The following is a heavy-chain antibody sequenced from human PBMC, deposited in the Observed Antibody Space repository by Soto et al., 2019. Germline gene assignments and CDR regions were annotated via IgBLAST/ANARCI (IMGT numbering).Heavy chain of an antibody. Sequence: SLRLSCEASGFTFSDYYMSWIRQAPGKGLEWVSYISSSSSYTNYADSVKGRFTISRDNAKNSLYLQMNSLRAEDTAVYYCATPKGSTYSSSWDFDYWGQGTLVTVSS. CDR2: ISSSSSYT. CDR3: ATPKGSTYSSSWDFDY. V-gene: IGHV3-11*06. J-gene: IGHJ4*02. CDR1: GFTFSDYY. D-gene: IGHD6-13*01.